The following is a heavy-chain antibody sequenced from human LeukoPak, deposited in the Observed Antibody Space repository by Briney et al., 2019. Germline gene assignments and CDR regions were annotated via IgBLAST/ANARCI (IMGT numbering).Heavy chain of an antibody. CDR3: ARQGGASYCSSTSCWDWFDP. J-gene: IGHJ5*02. Sequence: PSETLSLTCTVSGGSISNYYWSWIRPPPGKGLEWIGYIYYSGSTNYNPSLKSRVTISVDTSKNQFSLKLSSVTAADTAVYYCARQGGASYCSSTSCWDWFDPWGQGTLVTVSS. V-gene: IGHV4-59*08. CDR2: IYYSGST. D-gene: IGHD2-2*01. CDR1: GGSISNYY.